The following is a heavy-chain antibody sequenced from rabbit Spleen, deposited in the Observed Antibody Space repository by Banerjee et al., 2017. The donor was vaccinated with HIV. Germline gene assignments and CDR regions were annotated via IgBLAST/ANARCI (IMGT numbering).Heavy chain of an antibody. J-gene: IGHJ4*01. CDR2: IYTGSSGST. Sequence: QEQLEESGGDLVKPEGSLALTCTASGFSFSSNYWICWVRQAPGKGLEWIGCIYTGSSGSTYYASWAKGRFTMTRSTSLNTVTLQMTSLTVADTATYFCARNFAGIDYNFDLWGQGTLVTVS. V-gene: IGHV1S45*01. CDR3: ARNFAGIDYNFDL. D-gene: IGHD1-1*01. CDR1: GFSFSSNYW.